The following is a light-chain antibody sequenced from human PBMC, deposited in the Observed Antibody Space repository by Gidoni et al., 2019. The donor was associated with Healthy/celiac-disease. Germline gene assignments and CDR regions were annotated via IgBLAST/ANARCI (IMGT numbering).Light chain of an antibody. CDR2: EVR. V-gene: IGLV2-8*01. J-gene: IGLJ2*01. CDR1: SSDVGGYNY. Sequence: QSALTQPPSASGSPGPSVTISCTGTSSDVGGYNYVSWYQKHPVKAPKLMIYEVRQRPAGVPDRFSGSKSGNTASLTVSGLQAEDEADYYCSSYAGSNNYVVFGGGTKLTVL. CDR3: SSYAGSNNYVV.